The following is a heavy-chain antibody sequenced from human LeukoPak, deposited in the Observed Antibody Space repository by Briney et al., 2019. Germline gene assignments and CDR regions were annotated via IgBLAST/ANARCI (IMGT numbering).Heavy chain of an antibody. J-gene: IGHJ6*03. CDR2: IIPILGIA. CDR1: GGTFSSYA. CDR3: ARWTGYCSSTSCYRANYYYYMDV. Sequence: ASVKVSCKASGGTFSSYAISWVRQAPGQGLEWMGRIIPILGIANYAQKFQGRVTITADESTSTAYMELSSLRSEDTAVYYCARWTGYCSSTSCYRANYYYYMDVWGKGTTVTVSS. D-gene: IGHD2-2*02. V-gene: IGHV1-69*04.